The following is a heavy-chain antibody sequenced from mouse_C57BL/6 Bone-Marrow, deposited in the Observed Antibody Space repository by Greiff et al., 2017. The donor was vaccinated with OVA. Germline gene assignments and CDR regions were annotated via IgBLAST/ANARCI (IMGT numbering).Heavy chain of an antibody. CDR2: IDPENGDT. J-gene: IGHJ3*01. CDR3: YPAEFAY. V-gene: IGHV14-4*01. Sequence: EVQLQQSGAELVRPGASVKLSCTASGFNINDDYMHWVKQRPEQGLEWIGWIDPENGDTEYASKFQGKATITADTSSNTAYLQLSSLTSEDTAVYYCYPAEFAYWGQGTLVTVSA. CDR1: GFNINDDY.